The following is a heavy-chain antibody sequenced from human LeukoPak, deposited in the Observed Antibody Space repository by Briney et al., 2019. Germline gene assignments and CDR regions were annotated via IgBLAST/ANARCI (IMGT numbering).Heavy chain of an antibody. J-gene: IGHJ4*02. CDR2: IYPGESDT. V-gene: IGHV5-51*01. D-gene: IGHD6-13*01. Sequence: GESLEISCKGSGYSFTGYWIDWVRQMPGKGLEWMGIIYPGESDTRYRPSFQGQVTISADKSINTSYLQWSSLKASDTAMYYCATSDQRYSSSWYPPDYWGQGTLVTVSS. CDR1: GYSFTGYW. CDR3: ATSDQRYSSSWYPPDY.